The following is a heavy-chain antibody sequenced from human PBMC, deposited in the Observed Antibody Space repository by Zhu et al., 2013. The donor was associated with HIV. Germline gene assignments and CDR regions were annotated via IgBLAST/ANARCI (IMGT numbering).Heavy chain of an antibody. Sequence: VQLQQWGAGLLKPSETLSLTCAVYGGSFSGYYWSWIRQPPGKGLEWIGEINHSGSTNYNPSLKSRVTISVDTSKNQFSLKPSSVTAADTAVYYCARGHPENINIDGYNHYNWFDPWGQGTLVTVSS. CDR2: INHSGST. V-gene: IGHV4-34*01. CDR3: ARGHPENINIDGYNHYNWFDP. D-gene: IGHD5-12*01. J-gene: IGHJ5*02. CDR1: GGSFSGYY.